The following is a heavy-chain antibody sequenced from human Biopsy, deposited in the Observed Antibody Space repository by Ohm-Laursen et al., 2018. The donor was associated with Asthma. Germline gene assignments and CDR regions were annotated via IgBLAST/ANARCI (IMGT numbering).Heavy chain of an antibody. Sequence: SLRLSFTASGFAFNNSSINWVRQAPGQGLEWVSSISASGVRTFYADSVKGRFTVSRDSSRNTLYLQLSTLRVEDTAVYFCAKITTDRQKANNWFDPWGQGALVTVSS. V-gene: IGHV3-23*01. CDR2: ISASGVRT. J-gene: IGHJ5*02. D-gene: IGHD3-22*01. CDR3: AKITTDRQKANNWFDP. CDR1: GFAFNNSS.